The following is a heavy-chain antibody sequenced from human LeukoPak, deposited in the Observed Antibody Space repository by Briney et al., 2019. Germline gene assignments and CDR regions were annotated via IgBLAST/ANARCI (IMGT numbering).Heavy chain of an antibody. J-gene: IGHJ4*02. V-gene: IGHV1-69*05. CDR3: ATPLVGYDILTG. Sequence: GASVKVSCKASGGTFSSYAISWVRQAPGQGLEWMGGIIPIFGTANYAQKFQGRVTITTDESTSTAYMELSSLRSEDTAVYYCATPLVGYDILTGWGQGTLVTVSS. CDR1: GGTFSSYA. CDR2: IIPIFGTA. D-gene: IGHD3-9*01.